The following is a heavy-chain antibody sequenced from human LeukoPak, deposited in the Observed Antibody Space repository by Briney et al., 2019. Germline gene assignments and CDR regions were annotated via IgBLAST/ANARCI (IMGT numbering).Heavy chain of an antibody. CDR3: ARVRDYYGSGSYHY. D-gene: IGHD3-10*01. J-gene: IGHJ4*02. CDR1: GYTFTGYY. V-gene: IGHV1-2*02. Sequence: ASVKVSCKASGYTFTGYYMHWVRQAPGQGLEWMGWINPNSGGTNYAQKFQGRVTMTRDTSISTAYMELSRLRSDDTAVYYCARVRDYYGSGSYHYWGQGTLVTVSS. CDR2: INPNSGGT.